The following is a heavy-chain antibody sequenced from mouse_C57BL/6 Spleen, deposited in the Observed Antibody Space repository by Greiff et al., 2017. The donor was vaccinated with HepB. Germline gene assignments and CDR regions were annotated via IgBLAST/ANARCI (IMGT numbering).Heavy chain of an antibody. Sequence: ESGPGLVKPSQSLSLTCSVTGYSITSGYYWNWIRQFPGNKLEWMGYISYDGSNNYNPSLKNRISITRDTSKNQFFLKLNSVTTEDTATYYCARAGYGPYFDYWGQGTTLTVSS. CDR2: ISYDGSN. J-gene: IGHJ2*01. D-gene: IGHD2-10*02. CDR1: GYSITSGYY. CDR3: ARAGYGPYFDY. V-gene: IGHV3-6*01.